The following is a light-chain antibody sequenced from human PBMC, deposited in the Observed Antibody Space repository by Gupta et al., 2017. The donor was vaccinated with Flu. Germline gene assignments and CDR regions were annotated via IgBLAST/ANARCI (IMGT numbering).Light chain of an antibody. CDR2: DNS. J-gene: IGLJ3*02. CDR3: QVWDSSSNHPRV. Sequence: SYVLTQAPSVSVAPGQTARITCGRSNIGSKSVHWYQQKPGQAPVLVVYDNSDRPSGIPERFSGSNSGNTATLTISRVEGGDEADYYCQVWDSSSNHPRVFGGGTKLTVL. V-gene: IGLV3-21*02. CDR1: NIGSKS.